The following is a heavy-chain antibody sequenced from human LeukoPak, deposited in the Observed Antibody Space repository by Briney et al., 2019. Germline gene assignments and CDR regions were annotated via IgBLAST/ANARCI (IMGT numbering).Heavy chain of an antibody. Sequence: ASVKVSCKASGYTFTGYYMHWVRQAPGQGLEWMGWINPNSGGTNYAQKFQGRVTMTRDTSISTAYMELSRLRSDDTAVYYCARALSIAAADQLSHGYWGQEPWSPSPQ. J-gene: IGHJ4*01. V-gene: IGHV1-2*02. CDR1: GYTFTGYY. D-gene: IGHD6-13*01. CDR2: INPNSGGT. CDR3: ARALSIAAADQLSHGY.